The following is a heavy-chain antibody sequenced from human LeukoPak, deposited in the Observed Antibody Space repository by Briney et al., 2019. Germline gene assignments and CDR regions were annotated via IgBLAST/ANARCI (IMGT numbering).Heavy chain of an antibody. CDR2: IYPGDSDT. Sequence: GESLKISGKGSGYSFTSYWIGWERQMPGKGLEWMGIIYPGDSDTRYSPSFQGQVTISADKSISTAYLQWSSLKASDTAMYYCARHPGIAVAGTRSYYGMDVWGQGTTVTVSS. D-gene: IGHD6-19*01. CDR1: GYSFTSYW. V-gene: IGHV5-51*01. CDR3: ARHPGIAVAGTRSYYGMDV. J-gene: IGHJ6*02.